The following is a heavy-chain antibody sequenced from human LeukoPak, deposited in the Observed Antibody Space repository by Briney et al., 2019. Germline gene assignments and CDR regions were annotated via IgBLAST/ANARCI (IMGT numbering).Heavy chain of an antibody. D-gene: IGHD5-18*01. CDR2: INSDGSST. J-gene: IGHJ4*02. CDR1: GFTFSSYW. Sequence: SGGSLRLSCAPSGFTFSSYWMHWARQAPGKGLVWVSRINSDGSSTSYADSVKGRFTISRDNAKNTLYLQMNSLRAEDTAVYYCARGPRYTAMLRRSGYYFDYWGQGTLVTVSS. V-gene: IGHV3-74*01. CDR3: ARGPRYTAMLRRSGYYFDY.